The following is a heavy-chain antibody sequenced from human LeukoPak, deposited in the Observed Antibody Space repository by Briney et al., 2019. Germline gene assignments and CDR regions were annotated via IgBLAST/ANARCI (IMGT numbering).Heavy chain of an antibody. CDR1: GASISDHY. CDR3: TRGSTLADDY. CDR2: SRYSESS. J-gene: IGHJ4*02. D-gene: IGHD5/OR15-5a*01. V-gene: IGHV4-59*11. Sequence: SETLSLTCTVSGASISDHYWNWIRQPPGKGLEWIGYSRYSESSNYNPSLKGRATISVDTSKNQLSLTVNSVTAADTAVYYCTRGSTLADDYWGQGTLVTVSP.